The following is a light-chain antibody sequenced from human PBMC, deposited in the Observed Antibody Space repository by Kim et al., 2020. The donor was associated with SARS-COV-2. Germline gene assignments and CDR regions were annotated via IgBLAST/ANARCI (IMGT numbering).Light chain of an antibody. J-gene: IGKJ4*01. CDR3: QQYHDWPT. CDR1: QTVTSA. CDR2: GAS. Sequence: SVSPGNSATLFCRASQTVTSALAWYQEKPGQAPRLLITGASIRATGVPDRFSGSGFGTDFTLTISSLQSEDFGVYYCQQYHDWPTFGGGTKVEIK. V-gene: IGKV3-15*01.